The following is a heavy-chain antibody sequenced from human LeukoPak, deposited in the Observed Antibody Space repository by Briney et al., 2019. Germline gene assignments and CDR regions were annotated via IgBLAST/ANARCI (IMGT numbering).Heavy chain of an antibody. V-gene: IGHV4-59*01. D-gene: IGHD3-3*01. CDR3: ARASDFWSGYRDGGRYFDY. J-gene: IGHJ4*02. CDR1: GGSISSYY. CDR2: IYYSGST. Sequence: PSETLSLTCTVSGGSISSYYWSWSRQPPGKGLEWIGDIYYSGSTNYNPSLKSRVTISVDTSKNQFSLQLSSVTAADTAVYYCARASDFWSGYRDGGRYFDYWGQGTLVTVSS.